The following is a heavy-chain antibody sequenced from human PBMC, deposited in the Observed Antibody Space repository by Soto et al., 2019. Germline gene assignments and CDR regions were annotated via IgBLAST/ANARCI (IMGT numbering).Heavy chain of an antibody. CDR2: IGGSGSSA. Sequence: GGSLRLSGVASRFTFEKFAMSWVGQALGKGMEWVSAIGGSGSSANYADSVTGRFTVSRDDAQSTLYLQMSGLRVDDTALYYLSQGALAYNGASNWFDPLRQ. V-gene: IGHV3-23*01. D-gene: IGHD3-10*01. CDR3: SQGALAYNGASNWFDP. CDR1: RFTFEKFA. J-gene: IGHJ5*02.